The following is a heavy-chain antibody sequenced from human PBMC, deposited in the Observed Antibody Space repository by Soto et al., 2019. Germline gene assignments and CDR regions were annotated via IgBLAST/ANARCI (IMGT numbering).Heavy chain of an antibody. CDR2: SYSGGST. CDR3: ARGPGGCGDFSLDY. V-gene: IGHV4-4*07. Sequence: QVQLQESGPGLVKPSETLSLSCGVAGGSISQYYWSWIRQPAGTGLEWIGRSYSGGSTNYNPSLERRVTMSVDTSKNKFSLKLSSVTAADTAVYYCARGPGGCGDFSLDYWGQGTLVSVSS. J-gene: IGHJ4*02. D-gene: IGHD3-10*01. CDR1: GGSISQYY.